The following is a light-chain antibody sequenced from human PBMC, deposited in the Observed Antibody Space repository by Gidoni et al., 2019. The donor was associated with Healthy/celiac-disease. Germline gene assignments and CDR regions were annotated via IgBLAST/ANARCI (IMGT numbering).Light chain of an antibody. CDR1: QSVSSSY. CDR2: GAS. CDR3: QQYGSSLSIT. J-gene: IGKJ5*01. V-gene: IGKV3-20*01. Sequence: ETVLTQSTGTLSLSPGARATLSCRASQSVSSSYLAWYQPKPGQAPRLLIYGASSRATGIPDRFSGSGSGTDITLTISRLEPEDFAVYSCQQYGSSLSITFGQGTRLEIK.